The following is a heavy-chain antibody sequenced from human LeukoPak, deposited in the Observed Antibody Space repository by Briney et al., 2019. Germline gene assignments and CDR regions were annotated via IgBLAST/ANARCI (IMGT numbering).Heavy chain of an antibody. J-gene: IGHJ5*02. D-gene: IGHD3-3*01. CDR1: GGSISSYY. Sequence: SETLSLTCTVSGGSISSYYWSLIRQPPGKGLEWIGYMYYSGSTNYNPSLKSRVTISVDTSKNQFSLKLSSVTAADTAVYYCAGSPEAHYDFWSGYLFWFDPWGQGTLVTVSS. V-gene: IGHV4-59*01. CDR3: AGSPEAHYDFWSGYLFWFDP. CDR2: MYYSGST.